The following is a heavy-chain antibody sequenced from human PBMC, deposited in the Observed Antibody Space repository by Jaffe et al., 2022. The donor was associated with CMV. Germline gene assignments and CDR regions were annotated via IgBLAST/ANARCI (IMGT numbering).Heavy chain of an antibody. V-gene: IGHV3-33*08. J-gene: IGHJ4*02. Sequence: QVQLVESGGGVVQPGRSLRLSCAASGFTFSSYGMHWVRQAPGKGLEWVAVIWYDGSNKYYADSVKGRFTISRDNSKNTLYLQMNSLRAEDTAVYYCARDLSGDYEWGYDYWGQGTLVTVSS. CDR2: IWYDGSNK. CDR3: ARDLSGDYEWGYDY. D-gene: IGHD4-17*01. CDR1: GFTFSSYG.